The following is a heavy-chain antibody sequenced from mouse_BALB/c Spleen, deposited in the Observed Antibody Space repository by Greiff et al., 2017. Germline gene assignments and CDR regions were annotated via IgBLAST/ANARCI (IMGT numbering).Heavy chain of an antibody. D-gene: IGHD1-1*01. J-gene: IGHJ4*01. CDR3: ARRSDFYAMDE. V-gene: IGHV5-9-3*01. CDR1: GFTFSSYA. Sequence: EVQVVESGGGLVKPGGSLKLSCAASGFTFSSYAMSWVRQTPEKRLEWVATISSGGSYTYYPDSVKGRFTISRDNAKNTLYLQMSSLRSEDTAMYYCARRSDFYAMDEWGQGTSVTVAS. CDR2: ISSGGSYT.